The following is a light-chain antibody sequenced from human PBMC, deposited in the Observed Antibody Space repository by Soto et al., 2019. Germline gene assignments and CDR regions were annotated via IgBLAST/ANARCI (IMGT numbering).Light chain of an antibody. CDR2: AAS. CDR3: LQLNTYPWT. J-gene: IGKJ1*01. CDR1: QVITND. Sequence: DIQMTQSPSSLSASVGDRLTITCRASQVITNDLGWYQQKPGKAPKRLIYAASTLQSGVPSRFSGSGSGTEFTLTICSLQPEDVATYYCLQLNTYPWTFGQGTKVEIK. V-gene: IGKV1-17*01.